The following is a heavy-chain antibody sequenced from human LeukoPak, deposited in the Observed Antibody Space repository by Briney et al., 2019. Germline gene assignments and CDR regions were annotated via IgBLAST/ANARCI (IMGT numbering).Heavy chain of an antibody. Sequence: SETLSLTCTVSGGSISSSSYYWGWLRQPPGKGLEWIGSIYYSGSTYYNPSLKSRVTISVDTSKNQFSLKLSSVTAADTAVYYCARGSRVGATVGFDRWGQGTLVSVSS. D-gene: IGHD1-26*01. CDR2: IYYSGST. J-gene: IGHJ5*02. CDR3: ARGSRVGATVGFDR. V-gene: IGHV4-39*07. CDR1: GGSISSSSYY.